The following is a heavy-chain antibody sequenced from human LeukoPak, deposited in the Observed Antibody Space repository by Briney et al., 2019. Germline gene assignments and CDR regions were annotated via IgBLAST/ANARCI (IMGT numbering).Heavy chain of an antibody. CDR1: GFTVGSNY. J-gene: IGHJ4*02. CDR2: LYSGGST. Sequence: GGSLRLSCAASGFTVGSNYLTWVRQAPGKGLEWVSVLYSGGSTSYADSVKGRFTISRHNSQNTLYLQMNSLRPEDTAVYYCARGISSSAGVYWGQGALVIVSS. D-gene: IGHD6-6*01. CDR3: ARGISSSAGVY. V-gene: IGHV3-53*04.